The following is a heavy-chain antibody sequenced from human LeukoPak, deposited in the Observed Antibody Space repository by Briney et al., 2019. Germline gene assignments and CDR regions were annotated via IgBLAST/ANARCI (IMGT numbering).Heavy chain of an antibody. Sequence: GASVKVSCKASGYTFTSYGISWVRQAPGQGLEWMGWISAYNGNTNYAQKLQGRVTMTTDTSTSTAYMELRSLRSDDTAVYYCARSLGQLLWFGESQPHYGMDVWGQGTTVTVSS. J-gene: IGHJ6*02. CDR1: GYTFTSYG. D-gene: IGHD3-10*01. CDR2: ISAYNGNT. CDR3: ARSLGQLLWFGESQPHYGMDV. V-gene: IGHV1-18*01.